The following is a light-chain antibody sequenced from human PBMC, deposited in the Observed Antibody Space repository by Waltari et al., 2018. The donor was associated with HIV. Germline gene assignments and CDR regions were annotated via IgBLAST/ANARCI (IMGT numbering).Light chain of an antibody. CDR2: AAS. Sequence: EIVMTQSPATLSVSPGERATLSCWASQTISSNLAWYQHKPGQSPRLLIYAASTRATGIPARFSASGSGTEFTLTISSLQSEDFAVYYCQQYSHWPLMYNFGQGTKLEIK. CDR3: QQYSHWPLMYN. J-gene: IGKJ2*01. V-gene: IGKV3-15*01. CDR1: QTISSN.